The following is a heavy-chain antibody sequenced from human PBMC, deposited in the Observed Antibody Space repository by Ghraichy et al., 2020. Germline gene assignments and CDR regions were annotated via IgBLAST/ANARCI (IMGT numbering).Heavy chain of an antibody. V-gene: IGHV4-31*03. Sequence: SETLSLTCTVSGGSISSGGYYWSWIRQHPGKGLEWIGYIYYSGSTYYNPSLKSRVTISVDTSKNQFSLKLSSVTAADTAVYYCARVFRGGVLGYYYYGMDVWGQGTTVTVSS. CDR1: GGSISSGGYY. J-gene: IGHJ6*02. D-gene: IGHD3-10*02. CDR2: IYYSGST. CDR3: ARVFRGGVLGYYYYGMDV.